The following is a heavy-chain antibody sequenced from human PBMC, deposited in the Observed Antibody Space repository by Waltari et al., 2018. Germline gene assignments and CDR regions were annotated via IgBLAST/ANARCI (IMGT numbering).Heavy chain of an antibody. V-gene: IGHV3-53*01. Sequence: EVQLVESGGGLIQPGGSLRLSCAASGFTVGSTYLRWVRQAPGKGLEWVSVINSGGDTHYADSVKGRFTISRDNSKNTVYLQMNTLRAEDTALYYCARDVTGYYYFDLWGRGTLVTVSS. CDR2: INSGGDT. CDR1: GFTVGSTY. J-gene: IGHJ2*01. CDR3: ARDVTGYYYFDL.